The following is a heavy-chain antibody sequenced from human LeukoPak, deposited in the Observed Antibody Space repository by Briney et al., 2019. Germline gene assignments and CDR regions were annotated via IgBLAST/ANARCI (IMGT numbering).Heavy chain of an antibody. J-gene: IGHJ4*02. V-gene: IGHV3-43*02. CDR2: ISGDGGST. Sequence: GSLRLSCAASGFTFDDYAMHWVRQAPGKGLEWVSLISGDGGSTYYADSVKGRFTISRDNSKNSLYLQMNSLRTEDTALYYCAKCYYYDSSGYYSSSYYFDYWGQGTLVTVSS. D-gene: IGHD3-22*01. CDR1: GFTFDDYA. CDR3: AKCYYYDSSGYYSSSYYFDY.